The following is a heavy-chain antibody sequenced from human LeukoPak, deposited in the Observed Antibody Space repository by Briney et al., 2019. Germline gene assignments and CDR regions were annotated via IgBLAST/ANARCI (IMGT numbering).Heavy chain of an antibody. CDR2: ISWSSGSI. V-gene: IGHV3-9*01. Sequence: GGSLRLSCAASGFTFDDYAMHWVRQAPGKGLEWVSGISWSSGSIGYADSVKGRFTISRDNAKNSLYLQMNSLRAEDTAVYYCAKDSKRITMIVVVRNPRGYFDYWGQGTLVTVSS. D-gene: IGHD3-22*01. CDR3: AKDSKRITMIVVVRNPRGYFDY. J-gene: IGHJ4*02. CDR1: GFTFDDYA.